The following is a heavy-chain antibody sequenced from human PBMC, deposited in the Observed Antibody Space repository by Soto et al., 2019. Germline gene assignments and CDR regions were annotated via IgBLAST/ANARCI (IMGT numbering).Heavy chain of an antibody. CDR2: SCYSGST. D-gene: IGHD1-1*01. CDR1: GGSITNNY. J-gene: IGHJ5*02. CDR3: ARRQNWNNLFDT. V-gene: IGHV4-59*08. Sequence: SETLSLTCTVSGGSITNNYWSWIRQSPGKGLEWIGCSCYSGSTSYNPSLRSRVTISIDTSKTQFSLRLRSVTAADTAVYYCARRQNWNNLFDTWGQGTLVTVSS.